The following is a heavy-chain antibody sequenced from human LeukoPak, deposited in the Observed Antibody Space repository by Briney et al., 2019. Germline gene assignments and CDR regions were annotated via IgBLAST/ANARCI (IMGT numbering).Heavy chain of an antibody. Sequence: ASVKVSCKASGYTFTSYGISWVRQAPGQGLEWMGWMNPNSGNTGYAQKFQGRVTMTRNTSISTAYMELSSLRSEDTAVYYCARGLRYPTSSGWFYYFDYWGQGTLVTVSS. CDR2: MNPNSGNT. CDR1: GYTFTSYG. D-gene: IGHD6-19*01. V-gene: IGHV1-8*02. CDR3: ARGLRYPTSSGWFYYFDY. J-gene: IGHJ4*02.